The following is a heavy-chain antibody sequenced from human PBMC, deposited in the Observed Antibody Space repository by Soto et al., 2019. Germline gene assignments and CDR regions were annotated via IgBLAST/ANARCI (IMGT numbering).Heavy chain of an antibody. CDR3: AREGSGINYFDY. V-gene: IGHV4-31*03. Sequence: SETLALTCTVSGGSINSGGYYWSWIRQHPGKGLEWIGYIYYSGSTYYNPSLKSRVTISVDTSKNQFSLKLSSVTAADTAVYYCAREGSGINYFDYWGQGTLVTVSS. CDR2: IYYSGST. CDR1: GGSINSGGYY. J-gene: IGHJ4*02. D-gene: IGHD2-15*01.